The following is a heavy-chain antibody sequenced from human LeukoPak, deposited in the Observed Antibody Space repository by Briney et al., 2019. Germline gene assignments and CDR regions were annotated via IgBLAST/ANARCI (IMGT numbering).Heavy chain of an antibody. D-gene: IGHD2-15*01. J-gene: IGHJ4*02. CDR3: RKGGFCSGGNCLRYFDY. CDR2: ISGSGDNT. V-gene: IGHV3-23*01. CDR1: RFTFSSYA. Sequence: GGSLRLSCAVSRFTFSSYAMSWVRQAPGRGLEWVSVISGSGDNTYYADSAKGRFTISRDNSKNTPYLQMNSLRAEDTGVYFCRKGGFCSGGNCLRYFDYWGQGTLVTVSS.